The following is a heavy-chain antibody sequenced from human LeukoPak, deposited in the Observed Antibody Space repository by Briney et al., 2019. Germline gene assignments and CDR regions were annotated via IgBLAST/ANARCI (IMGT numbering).Heavy chain of an antibody. CDR1: GFTFSDYW. V-gene: IGHV3-23*01. J-gene: IGHJ3*01. Sequence: PGGSLRLSCTASGFTFSDYWMSWVRQAPGKGLEWVSAISGSGGSTYYADSVKGRFTISRDNSKNTLYLQMNSLRAEDTAVYYCAKGGWDKVAARLPSPISVWGQGTMVTVSS. D-gene: IGHD6-6*01. CDR2: ISGSGGST. CDR3: AKGGWDKVAARLPSPISV.